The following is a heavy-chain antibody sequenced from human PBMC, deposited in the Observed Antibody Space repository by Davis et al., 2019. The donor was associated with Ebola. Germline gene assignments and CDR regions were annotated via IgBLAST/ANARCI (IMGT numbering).Heavy chain of an antibody. CDR2: IYPGDSDT. Sequence: PGGSLRLSCKGSGYSFSSYWIGWVRQMPGKGLEWMGIIYPGDSDTRYSPSFQGTVTISVDKSISTAYLQWSSLKASDSAMYYCARRIHYDTRGGGMDVWGQGTTVTVSS. J-gene: IGHJ6*02. CDR1: GYSFSSYW. D-gene: IGHD3-22*01. CDR3: ARRIHYDTRGGGMDV. V-gene: IGHV5-51*01.